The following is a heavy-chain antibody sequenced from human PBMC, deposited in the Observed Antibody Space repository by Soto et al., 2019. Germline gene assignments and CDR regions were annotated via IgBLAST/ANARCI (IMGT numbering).Heavy chain of an antibody. V-gene: IGHV1-69*01. CDR1: GDTFGSYV. D-gene: IGHD1-26*01. CDR2: IIPIAGTA. CDR3: ARDRRGIVGISS. Sequence: QVQLVQSGAEVKKPGSSVKVSCKASGDTFGSYVITWVRQAPGQGPEWMGGIIPIAGTAHYAQKFQGRIMITADDSTYTAYMVLSGLRSEDTALYFCARDRRGIVGISSWGQGTLVTVSS. J-gene: IGHJ4*02.